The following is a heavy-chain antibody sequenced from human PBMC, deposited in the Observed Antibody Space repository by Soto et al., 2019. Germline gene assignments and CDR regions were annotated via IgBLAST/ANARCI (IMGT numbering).Heavy chain of an antibody. V-gene: IGHV1-8*01. CDR3: AGGGSIVVSTRRLMDV. Sequence: GASVKVSCKASGYTFTGYDINWVRQATGQGLEWMGWMNPNSGNTGYAQKFQGRVTMTRNTSISTAYMELSSLRSEDTAVYYCAGGGSIVVSTRRLMDVWGKGTTVTVSS. J-gene: IGHJ6*03. CDR2: MNPNSGNT. CDR1: GYTFTGYD. D-gene: IGHD3-22*01.